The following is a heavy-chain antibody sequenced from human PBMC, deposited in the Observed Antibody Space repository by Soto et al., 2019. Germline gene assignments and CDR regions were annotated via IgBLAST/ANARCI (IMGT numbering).Heavy chain of an antibody. CDR2: INHSGRV. V-gene: IGHV4-34*01. Sequence: PSETLSLTCSVYGGSFSCHSWTWIRQSPGKGLEWIGDINHSGRVNYSPSLKSRVTISVDTSKNQFSLKLSSVTAADTAVYYCARSQGAKFDPWGQGTLVTVSS. CDR1: GGSFSCHS. CDR3: ARSQGAKFDP. D-gene: IGHD3-16*01. J-gene: IGHJ5*02.